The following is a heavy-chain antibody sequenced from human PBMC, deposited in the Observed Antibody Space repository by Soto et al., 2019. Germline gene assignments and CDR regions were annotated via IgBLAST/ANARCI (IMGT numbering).Heavy chain of an antibody. CDR2: INPFDGSR. CDR1: GYIYTIYY. Sequence: ALVKLSCKTSGYIYTIYYIHWVRQKNGQGLEWMGWINPFDGSRMFAQSFQGRVTMTRDTSTSTVYMEVSSLRSEDTAVYYCSRVDPGETSPFDHWGQGTLVTVSS. D-gene: IGHD3-10*01. J-gene: IGHJ4*02. CDR3: SRVDPGETSPFDH. V-gene: IGHV1-46*03.